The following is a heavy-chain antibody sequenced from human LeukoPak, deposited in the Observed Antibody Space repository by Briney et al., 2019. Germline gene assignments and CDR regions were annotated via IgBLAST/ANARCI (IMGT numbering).Heavy chain of an antibody. Sequence: GGSLRLSCAAFGFTFSSYALHWVRQAPGKGLEWVAVISYDGSNKYYPDSVKGRFTISRDSSKNTLYLEMNSLRAEDTAVYYCARHYDTSGYHYFDFRGQGTLVTVSS. J-gene: IGHJ4*02. D-gene: IGHD3-22*01. V-gene: IGHV3-30-3*01. CDR2: ISYDGSNK. CDR3: ARHYDTSGYHYFDF. CDR1: GFTFSSYA.